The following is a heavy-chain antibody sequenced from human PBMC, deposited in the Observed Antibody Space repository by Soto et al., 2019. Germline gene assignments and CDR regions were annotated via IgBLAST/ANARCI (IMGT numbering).Heavy chain of an antibody. Sequence: GGSLRLSCAASGFIFSTYGMHWARQAPGKGLEWVAVISFDGSKKYYADSVKGRFTISRDNSKNTLYLQMNSLRTEDTAVYYCAKDFGPWGRGILVTVSS. V-gene: IGHV3-30*18. D-gene: IGHD3-3*01. CDR2: ISFDGSKK. CDR3: AKDFGP. J-gene: IGHJ5*02. CDR1: GFIFSTYG.